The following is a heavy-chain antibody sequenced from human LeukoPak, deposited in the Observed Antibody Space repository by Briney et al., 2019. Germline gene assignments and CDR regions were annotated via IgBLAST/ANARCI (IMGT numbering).Heavy chain of an antibody. CDR3: ARDRGWDYRSESWFDS. Sequence: KLSETLSLTCTVSGGSISSSSYYWGWIRQPPGKGLEWIGTIYYSGSTYYNPSLKSRVTISVDTSNDQFSLKLSSVTAADTAVYYCARDRGWDYRSESWFDSWGQGTLVTVSS. CDR1: GGSISSSSYY. CDR2: IYYSGST. D-gene: IGHD1-26*01. V-gene: IGHV4-39*02. J-gene: IGHJ5*01.